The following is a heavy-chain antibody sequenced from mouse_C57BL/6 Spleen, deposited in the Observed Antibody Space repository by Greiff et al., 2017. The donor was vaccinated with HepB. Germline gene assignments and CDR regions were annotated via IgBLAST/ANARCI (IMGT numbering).Heavy chain of an antibody. V-gene: IGHV10-1*01. J-gene: IGHJ3*01. Sequence: EADGGLVQPKGSLKLSCAASGFSFNTYAMNWVRQAPGKGLEWVARIRSKSNNYATYYADSVKDRFTISRDDSESMLYLQMNNLKTEDTAMYYCVRGYDGFAYWGQGTLVTVSA. CDR3: VRGYDGFAY. CDR2: IRSKSNNYAT. D-gene: IGHD2-2*01. CDR1: GFSFNTYA.